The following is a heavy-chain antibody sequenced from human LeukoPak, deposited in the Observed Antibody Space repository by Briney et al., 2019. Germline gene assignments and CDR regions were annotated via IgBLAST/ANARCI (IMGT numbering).Heavy chain of an antibody. CDR2: IYYSGST. CDR3: TRGAALGLDYGDYYYYYYGMDV. D-gene: IGHD4-17*01. V-gene: IGHV4-59*01. Sequence: SETLSLTCTVSGGSISSYYWSWIRQPPGKGLEWIGYIYYSGSTNYNPSLKSRVTISVDTSKNQFSLKLSSVTAADTAVYYCTRGAALGLDYGDYYYYYYGMDVWGKGTTVTVSS. J-gene: IGHJ6*04. CDR1: GGSISSYY.